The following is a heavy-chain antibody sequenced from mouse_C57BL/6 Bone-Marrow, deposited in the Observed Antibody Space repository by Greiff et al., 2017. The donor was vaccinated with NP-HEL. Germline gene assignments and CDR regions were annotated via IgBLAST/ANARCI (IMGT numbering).Heavy chain of an antibody. V-gene: IGHV5-12*01. CDR3: ARPELGKGFAY. J-gene: IGHJ3*01. D-gene: IGHD4-1*01. CDR1: GFTFSASS. Sequence: EVKLQESGGGLVQPGGSLKLSCAASGFTFSASSMSWVRQTPEKRLEWVAYISNGGGSTYYPDTVKGRFTISRDTAKNTLYLQMSRLKSEDTAMYYCARPELGKGFAYWGQGTLVTVSA. CDR2: ISNGGGST.